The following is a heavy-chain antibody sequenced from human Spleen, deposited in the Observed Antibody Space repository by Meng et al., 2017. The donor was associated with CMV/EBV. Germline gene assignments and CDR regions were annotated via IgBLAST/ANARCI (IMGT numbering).Heavy chain of an antibody. CDR1: GFTVSSNH. J-gene: IGHJ6*02. Sequence: GGSLRLSCAASGFTVSSNHMNWVRQAPGEGLEWVSFISSGSRTVSYADSVKGRFTISRDNAKNSLYLQMNSLRDEDTALYYCARVPYQLLPTYYDYGMDVWGQGTTVTVSS. D-gene: IGHD2-2*01. CDR2: ISSGSRTV. V-gene: IGHV3-48*02. CDR3: ARVPYQLLPTYYDYGMDV.